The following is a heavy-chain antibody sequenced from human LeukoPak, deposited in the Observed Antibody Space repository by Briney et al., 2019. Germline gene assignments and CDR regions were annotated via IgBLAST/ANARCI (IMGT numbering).Heavy chain of an antibody. V-gene: IGHV3-23*01. CDR1: GFTFSSYS. Sequence: PGGSLRLSCAASGFTFSSYSMNWVRQAPGKGLEWVSAISGSGGSTYYADSVKGRFTISRDNSKNTLYLQMNSLRAEDTAVYYFAKAPGGITMIVVVTYYFDYWGQGTLVTVSS. D-gene: IGHD3-22*01. J-gene: IGHJ4*02. CDR2: ISGSGGST. CDR3: AKAPGGITMIVVVTYYFDY.